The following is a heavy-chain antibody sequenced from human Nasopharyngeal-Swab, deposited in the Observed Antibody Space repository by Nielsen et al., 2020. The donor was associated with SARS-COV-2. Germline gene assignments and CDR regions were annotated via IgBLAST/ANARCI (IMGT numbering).Heavy chain of an antibody. D-gene: IGHD3-16*02. J-gene: IGHJ3*01. V-gene: IGHV4-34*09. Sequence: SQTLSLTCGVHGGSFSGYYWNWIRQTPEKGLQCIVEINDRGNMDHNPSLKSRVTMSVDTSKNQFSLRLSSVTAADTAVYYCARAPSSFQFFFRERGEAFDVWGQGTTVIVSS. CDR1: GGSFSGYY. CDR2: INDRGNM. CDR3: ARAPSSFQFFFRERGEAFDV.